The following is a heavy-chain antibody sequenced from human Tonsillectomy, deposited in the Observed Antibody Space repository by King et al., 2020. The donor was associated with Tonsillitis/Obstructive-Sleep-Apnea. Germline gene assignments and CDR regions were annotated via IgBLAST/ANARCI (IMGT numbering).Heavy chain of an antibody. CDR3: ARDSLFLYFDL. CDR2: ISGSVSTR. Sequence: VQLVESGGDLVKPGGSLRLSCAASGFNLSDYYMSWIRQAPGKGLEWISYISGSVSTRYYADSVKGRFTISRDDAKNSLYLEMNSLRAEDTAVYYCARDSLFLYFDLWGRGTLVTVSS. J-gene: IGHJ2*01. V-gene: IGHV3-11*01. CDR1: GFNLSDYY.